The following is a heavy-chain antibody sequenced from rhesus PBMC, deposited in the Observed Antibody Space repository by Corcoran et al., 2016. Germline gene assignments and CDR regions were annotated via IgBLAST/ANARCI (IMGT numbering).Heavy chain of an antibody. Sequence: QVQLVQSGGEIKQPGASVKVSCKASGYTFTSYYMHWVRQAPGQGLEWIRRITPEKGNKNSAQNSQGRVTIATDASTSTGYMELSSLRSEDTAVYYCTRRRETGPFDYWGQGVLVTVSS. CDR3: TRRRETGPFDY. V-gene: IGHV1-180*01. D-gene: IGHD5-24*01. J-gene: IGHJ4*01. CDR1: GYTFTSYY. CDR2: ITPEKGNK.